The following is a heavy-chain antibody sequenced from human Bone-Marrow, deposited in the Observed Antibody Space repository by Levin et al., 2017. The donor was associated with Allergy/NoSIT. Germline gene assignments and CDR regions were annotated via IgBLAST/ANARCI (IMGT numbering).Heavy chain of an antibody. CDR3: AREGGYYGSGSYYPFDY. V-gene: IGHV4-34*01. CDR2: INHSGST. Sequence: SETLSLTCAVYGGSFSGYYWSWIRQPPGKGLEWIGEINHSGSTNYNPSLKSRVTISVDTSKNQFSLKLSSVTAADTAVYYCAREGGYYGSGSYYPFDYWGQGTLVTVSS. CDR1: GGSFSGYY. J-gene: IGHJ4*02. D-gene: IGHD3-10*01.